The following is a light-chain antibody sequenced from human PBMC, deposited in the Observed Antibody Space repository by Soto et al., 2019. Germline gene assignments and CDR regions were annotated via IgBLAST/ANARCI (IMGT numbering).Light chain of an antibody. Sequence: EIVLTQSPATLSLSPGARATLSCRASQSVSSYLVWYQQKPGQPPRVLIYDASNRATGIPVRFSGSGSGTDFTLTISSLEPEDFAVYYCLQRSNWPLTFGPGTKIDIK. V-gene: IGKV3-11*01. CDR3: LQRSNWPLT. CDR1: QSVSSY. CDR2: DAS. J-gene: IGKJ3*01.